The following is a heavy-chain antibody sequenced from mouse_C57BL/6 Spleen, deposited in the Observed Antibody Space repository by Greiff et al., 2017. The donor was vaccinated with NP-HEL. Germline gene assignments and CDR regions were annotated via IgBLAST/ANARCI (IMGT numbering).Heavy chain of an antibody. J-gene: IGHJ3*01. Sequence: EVQGVESGGDLVKPGGSLKLSCAASGFTFSSYGMSWVRQTPDKRLEWVATISSGGSYTYYPDSVKGRFTISRDNAKNTLYLQMSSLKSEDTAMYYCARHPITTVVPTFAYWGQGTLVTVSA. D-gene: IGHD1-1*01. CDR1: GFTFSSYG. V-gene: IGHV5-6*01. CDR3: ARHPITTVVPTFAY. CDR2: ISSGGSYT.